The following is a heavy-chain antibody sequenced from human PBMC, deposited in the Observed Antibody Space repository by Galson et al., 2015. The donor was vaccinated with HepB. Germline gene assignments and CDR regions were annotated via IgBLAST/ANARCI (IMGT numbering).Heavy chain of an antibody. Sequence: QSGAEVKKPGESLKISCEGSGYSFTSYWIGWVRQMPGKGLEWMGIIYPGDSDTRYSPSFQGQVTISADKSISTAYLQWSSLKASDTAMYYCARQARWYYDSSGYYQSNWFDPWGQGTLVTVSS. D-gene: IGHD3-22*01. J-gene: IGHJ5*02. CDR3: ARQARWYYDSSGYYQSNWFDP. V-gene: IGHV5-51*01. CDR1: GYSFTSYW. CDR2: IYPGDSDT.